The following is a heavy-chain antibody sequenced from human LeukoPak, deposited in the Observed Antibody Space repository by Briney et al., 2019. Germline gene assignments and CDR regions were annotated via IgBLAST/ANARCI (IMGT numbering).Heavy chain of an antibody. Sequence: PGGPLRLSCAVSGFTVSSNYMSWVRQAPGKGLEWVSILYSAGVTYYADSVRGRFTIARDNSKNTVFLQMNSLRAEDTAVYYCASGEVGVRKYYSDPFHHWGQGTLVTVSS. D-gene: IGHD3-10*01. V-gene: IGHV3-53*01. CDR3: ASGEVGVRKYYSDPFHH. CDR2: LYSAGVT. J-gene: IGHJ4*02. CDR1: GFTVSSNY.